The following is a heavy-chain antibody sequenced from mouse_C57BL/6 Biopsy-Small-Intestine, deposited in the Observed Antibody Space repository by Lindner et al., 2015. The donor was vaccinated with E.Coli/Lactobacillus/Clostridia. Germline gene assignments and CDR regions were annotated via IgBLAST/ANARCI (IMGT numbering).Heavy chain of an antibody. Sequence: VQLQESGAELVRPGTSVKMSCKASGYTFTNYWIGWTKQRPGHGLEWIGDIHPGGGYSNYNEKFKVKATLTADKSSSTTYMQFSSLTSEDSAIYYCAVYDYDGPWFAYWGQGTLVTVSA. CDR1: GYTFTNYW. D-gene: IGHD2-4*01. J-gene: IGHJ3*01. CDR2: IHPGGGYS. V-gene: IGHV1-63*01. CDR3: AVYDYDGPWFAY.